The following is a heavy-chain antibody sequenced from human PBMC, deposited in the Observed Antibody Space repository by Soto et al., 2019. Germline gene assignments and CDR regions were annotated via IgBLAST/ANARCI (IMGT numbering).Heavy chain of an antibody. V-gene: IGHV2-5*02. D-gene: IGHD3-3*01. CDR2: IFWDDDK. Sequence: QITLRESGPTLVKPTQTLTLTCTFSGFSLSTSGLGVGWIRQSPGKALEWLALIFWDDDKRHSPSLKSRVTITRDTSRNQVALTMANMDPVDTATYYCVHSRRLGHQSGGNDYFWDSWGQGTLVTVSS. J-gene: IGHJ4*02. CDR1: GFSLSTSGLG. CDR3: VHSRRLGHQSGGNDYFWDS.